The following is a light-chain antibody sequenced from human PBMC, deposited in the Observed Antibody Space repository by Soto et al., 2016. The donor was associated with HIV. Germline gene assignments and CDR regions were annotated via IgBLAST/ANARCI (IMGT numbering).Light chain of an antibody. J-gene: IGKJ1*01. V-gene: IGKV1-5*03. CDR1: QSVNDW. CDR2: KVS. CDR3: QQYNTPPWT. Sequence: DIQLTQSPSTLSAAVGDRVTITCRASQSVNDWLAWYQQKPGTPPSLLIYKVSTLESGVPSRFSGVGFGTDLTLTISTLQPEDSAIYYCQQYNTPPWTFGQGTKVEI.